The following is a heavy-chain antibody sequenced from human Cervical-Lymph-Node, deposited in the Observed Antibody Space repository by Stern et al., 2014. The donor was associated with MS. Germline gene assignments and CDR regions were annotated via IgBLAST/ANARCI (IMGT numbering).Heavy chain of an antibody. V-gene: IGHV1-69*01. J-gene: IGHJ6*02. D-gene: IGHD5-12*01. Sequence: QLVQSGAEVKKPGSSVKVSCKTSGGTFSIYAISWVRQAPGQGLEWMGGIIPKFNATSYAQRFQGRVTMTADESTGTAYMELRSLRSEDTAVYYCGREIYSGYDKYYYYGMDVWGQGTTVTVSS. CDR2: IIPKFNAT. CDR3: GREIYSGYDKYYYYGMDV. CDR1: GGTFSIYA.